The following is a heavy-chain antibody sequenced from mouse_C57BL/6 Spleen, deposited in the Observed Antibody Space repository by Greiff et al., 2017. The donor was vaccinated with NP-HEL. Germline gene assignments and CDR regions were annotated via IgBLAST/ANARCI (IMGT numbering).Heavy chain of an antibody. D-gene: IGHD1-1*01. CDR3: ARDLDYYGSGYFDV. CDR1: GYSITSGYY. V-gene: IGHV3-6*01. CDR2: ISYDGSN. Sequence: EVKLQESGPGLVKPSPSLSLTCSVTGYSITSGYYWNWIRQFPGNKLEWMGYISYDGSNNYNPSLKNRISITRDTSKNQFFLKLNSVTTEDTATYYCARDLDYYGSGYFDVWGTGTTVTVSS. J-gene: IGHJ1*03.